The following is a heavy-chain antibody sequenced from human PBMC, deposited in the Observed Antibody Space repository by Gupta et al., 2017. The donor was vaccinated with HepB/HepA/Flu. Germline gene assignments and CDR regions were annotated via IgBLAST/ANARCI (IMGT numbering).Heavy chain of an antibody. J-gene: IGHJ4*02. Sequence: QLQLEESGPVVVKPSETQSLACTVSGGSINHNYYFWGWVRQPPGKGLEWIGSIFHSGSTYYKSSLKSRISMSVDSSKNQFSLMLSSVTAADTAVYYCAGQYPGPDYFDYWGLGTMVTVSS. V-gene: IGHV4-39*01. CDR3: AGQYPGPDYFDY. CDR1: GGSINHNYYF. D-gene: IGHD1-14*01. CDR2: IFHSGST.